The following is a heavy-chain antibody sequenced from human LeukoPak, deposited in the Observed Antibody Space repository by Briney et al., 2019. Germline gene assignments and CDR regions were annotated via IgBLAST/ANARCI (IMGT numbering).Heavy chain of an antibody. D-gene: IGHD3-22*01. CDR3: TRGSIAYYYMDV. J-gene: IGHJ6*03. CDR2: IYYSGST. CDR1: GGSISSYY. V-gene: IGHV4-59*01. Sequence: SSETLSLTCTVSGGSISSYYWSWIRQPPGKGLEWIGNIYYSGSTNYNPSLKSRVTISVDTSENQFSLKLSSVTAADTAVYYCTRGSIAYYYMDVWGKGTTVTISS.